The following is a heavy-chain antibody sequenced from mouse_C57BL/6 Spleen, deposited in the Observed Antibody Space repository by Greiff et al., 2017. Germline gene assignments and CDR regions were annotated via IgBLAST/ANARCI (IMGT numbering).Heavy chain of an antibody. CDR2: IDPSDSET. D-gene: IGHD1-1*01. CDR1: GYTFTSYW. J-gene: IGHJ1*03. CDR3: ARRPTYGSSSYWYFDV. V-gene: IGHV1-52*01. Sequence: QVQLQQPGAELVRPGSSVKLSCKASGYTFTSYWMHWVKQRPIQGLEWIGNIDPSDSETHYNQKFKDKATLTVDKSSSTAYMQLSSLTSEDSAVYYCARRPTYGSSSYWYFDVWGTGTTVTVSS.